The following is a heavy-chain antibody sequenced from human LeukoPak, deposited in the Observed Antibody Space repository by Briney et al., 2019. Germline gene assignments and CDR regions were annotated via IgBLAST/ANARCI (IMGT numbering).Heavy chain of an antibody. D-gene: IGHD3-22*01. CDR3: TTEDYYDSSGYYYDYYYYMDV. CDR2: IRTKAYGGTA. V-gene: IGHV3-49*04. J-gene: IGHJ6*03. CDR1: GFTFGDYA. Sequence: PGRSLRLSCTPSGFTFGDYAMSWVRQAPGKGLEWVGLIRTKAYGGTAEYAASVKGRFTISRDDSKNTLYLQMNSLKTEDTAVYYCTTEDYYDSSGYYYDYYYYMDVWGKGTTVTVSS.